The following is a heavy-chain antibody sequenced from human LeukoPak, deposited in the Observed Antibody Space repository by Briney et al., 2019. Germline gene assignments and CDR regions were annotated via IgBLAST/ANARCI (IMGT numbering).Heavy chain of an antibody. CDR1: GGSISSGGYS. D-gene: IGHD2-15*01. J-gene: IGHJ4*02. V-gene: IGHV4-30-2*05. CDR3: ARGVVVVVAATSAHYFDY. CDR2: IYHSGST. Sequence: SETLSLTCAVSGGSISSGGYSWSWIRQPPGKGLEWIGYIYHSGSTYYNPSLKSRVTISVDTSKNQFSLKLSSVTAADTAVYYCARGVVVVVAATSAHYFDYWGQGTLVTVSS.